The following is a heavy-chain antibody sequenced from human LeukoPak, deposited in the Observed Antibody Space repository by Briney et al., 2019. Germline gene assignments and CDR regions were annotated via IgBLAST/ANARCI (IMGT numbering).Heavy chain of an antibody. CDR1: GFSVSTNY. CDR3: ARDMSGPPLFYY. D-gene: IGHD2-8*02. CDR2: IYSSGGT. J-gene: IGHJ4*02. Sequence: PGGSLRLSCAAPGFSVSTNYMSWVRQAPGKGLEWVSVIYSSGGTYYADSVRGRFTTSRDNSRNTVYLQMDSLRVEDTAIYYCARDMSGPPLFYYWGQGTLVTVSS. V-gene: IGHV3-53*01.